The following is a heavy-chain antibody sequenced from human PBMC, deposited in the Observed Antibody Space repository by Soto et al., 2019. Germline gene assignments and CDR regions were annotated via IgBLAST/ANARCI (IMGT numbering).Heavy chain of an antibody. CDR1: GFIFSTYW. J-gene: IGHJ6*02. D-gene: IGHD3-3*01. CDR2: IQQDGIEK. Sequence: PGGSLRLSGAASGFIFSTYWIIWVRQAPWQGLEWVANIQQDGIEKNYVDSVKGRFTISRDNAKNSLYLQMNSLRVEDTAVYYCSIVSGENDFWSGYYGTYYDMDVGGHGTNVTVS. V-gene: IGHV3-7*01. CDR3: SIVSGENDFWSGYYGTYYDMDV.